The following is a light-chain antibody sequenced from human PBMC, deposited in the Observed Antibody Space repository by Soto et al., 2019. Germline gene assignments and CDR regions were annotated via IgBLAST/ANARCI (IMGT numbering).Light chain of an antibody. V-gene: IGKV3-15*01. Sequence: EIVMTQSPATLSVSPGDRATLSCRASQSGSSRLAWYQQIPGQAPRLLMYDASTRATGIPARFGGSGSGTEFTLTISSLQSEDFAGYYCQQYNNWPPLTFGGGTKVELK. J-gene: IGKJ4*01. CDR1: QSGSSR. CDR2: DAS. CDR3: QQYNNWPPLT.